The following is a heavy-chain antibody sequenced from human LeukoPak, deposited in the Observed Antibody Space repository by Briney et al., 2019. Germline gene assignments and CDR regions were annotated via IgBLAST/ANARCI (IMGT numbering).Heavy chain of an antibody. J-gene: IGHJ4*02. CDR1: GFTFSSYW. D-gene: IGHD4-17*01. CDR2: IKQVGSEK. CDR3: ARGNRVTTVTTPYRY. V-gene: IGHV3-7*01. Sequence: GGSLRLSCAASGFTFSSYWMSWVRQAPGKGLEWVANIKQVGSEKYYVDSVKGRFTISRDNAKNSLYLQMNSLRAEDTAVYYCARGNRVTTVTTPYRYWGQGTLVTVSS.